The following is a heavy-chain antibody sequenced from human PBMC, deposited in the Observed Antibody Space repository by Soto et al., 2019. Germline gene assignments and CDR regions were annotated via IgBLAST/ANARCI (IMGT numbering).Heavy chain of an antibody. CDR3: ARDLVDSYDSSGYSYYGMDV. Sequence: GESLKISCAASGFTFSSYAMHWVRQAPGKGLEWVAVISYDGSNKYYADSVKGRFTISRDNSKNTLYLQMNSLRAEDTAVYYCARDLVDSYDSSGYSYYGMDVWGQGTTVTVSS. CDR2: ISYDGSNK. CDR1: GFTFSSYA. V-gene: IGHV3-30-3*01. J-gene: IGHJ6*02. D-gene: IGHD3-22*01.